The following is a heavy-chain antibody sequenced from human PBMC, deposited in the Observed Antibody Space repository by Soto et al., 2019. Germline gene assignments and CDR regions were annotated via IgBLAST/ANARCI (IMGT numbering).Heavy chain of an antibody. V-gene: IGHV3-33*01. CDR1: GFNFKNFG. J-gene: IGHJ3*02. CDR3: ARDQSPVTTGTSLDM. D-gene: IGHD1-1*01. Sequence: QEQLVESGGGAVQAGRSLRLSCAASGFNFKNFGMHWVRQVPGKGLAGVAGLYHDGCNEFYDAAVRGRLIVSRDNAKDTLFLQRDSLRVDDTAVYYCARDQSPVTTGTSLDMWGQGTVVTVSS. CDR2: LYHDGCNE.